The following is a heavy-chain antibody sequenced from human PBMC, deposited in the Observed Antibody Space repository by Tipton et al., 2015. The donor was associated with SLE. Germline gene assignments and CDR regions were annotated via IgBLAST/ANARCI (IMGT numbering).Heavy chain of an antibody. D-gene: IGHD3-10*01. CDR3: ASLRTEYYYGSRADY. V-gene: IGHV4-34*01. J-gene: IGHJ4*02. Sequence: TLSLTCAVYGGSFSGYYWSWIRQPPGKGLEWIGEINHSGSTNYNPSLKSRVTISVDTSKNQFSRKLSSVTAADTAVYYCASLRTEYYYGSRADYWGQATLVTVSS. CDR1: GGSFSGYY. CDR2: INHSGST.